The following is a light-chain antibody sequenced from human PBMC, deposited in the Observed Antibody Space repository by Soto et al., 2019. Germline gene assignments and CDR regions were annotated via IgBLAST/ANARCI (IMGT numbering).Light chain of an antibody. CDR2: GAS. CDR3: QQSHSTPLT. Sequence: DIQVIQSPSSLSASVGDRVTITCRASLRISTYLNWYQHKPGKAPKLLIYGASSLQCGVPSRFSGSGSGTDFTLTISSLHPEDSATYYCQQSHSTPLTFGGGTNLEI. V-gene: IGKV1-39*01. CDR1: LRISTY. J-gene: IGKJ4*01.